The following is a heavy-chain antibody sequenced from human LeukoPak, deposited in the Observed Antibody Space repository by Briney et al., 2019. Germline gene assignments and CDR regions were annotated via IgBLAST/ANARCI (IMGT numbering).Heavy chain of an antibody. CDR1: GFTFRRYG. D-gene: IGHD1-14*01. CDR3: AKDLAYYVTGNYCGMDV. CDR2: ISFDGSNK. J-gene: IGHJ6*02. V-gene: IGHV3-30*18. Sequence: GGSLRLSCVASGFTFRRYGMHWVRQAPGQELEWVAVISFDGSNKDCADSVKGRFTISRDNSKNTLYLQMNSLRAEDTAVYYCAKDLAYYVTGNYCGMDVGGQGTTVTVSS.